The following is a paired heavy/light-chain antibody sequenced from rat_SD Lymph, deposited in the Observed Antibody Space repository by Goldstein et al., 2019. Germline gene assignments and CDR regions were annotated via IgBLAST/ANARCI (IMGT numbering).Heavy chain of an antibody. Sequence: QVQLKESGPGLVQPSETLSLTCTVSGFSLTSYGVNWVRQPPGKGLEWMGTIWNDGSTDYNSALKSRLSISRDTSKSQVFLKMNSLQTEDTAIYLCARFLPGYNYFDYWGQGVMVTVSS. CDR2: IWNDGST. V-gene: IGHV2-70*01. CDR3: ARFLPGYNYFDY. CDR1: GFSLTSYG. D-gene: IGHD1-4*01. J-gene: IGHJ2*01.
Light chain of an antibody. CDR3: QQYYDTPFT. J-gene: IGKJ4*01. Sequence: DIVMTQSPSSLAVSAGETVTINCKSSQSLLYSGNQKNYLAWYQQKPGQSPKLLIYWASTRQSGVPDRFIGSGSGTDFTLTISSVQAEDLAIYYCQQYYDTPFTFGSGTKLEIK. V-gene: IGKV8S5*01. CDR1: QSLLYSGNQKNY. CDR2: WAS.